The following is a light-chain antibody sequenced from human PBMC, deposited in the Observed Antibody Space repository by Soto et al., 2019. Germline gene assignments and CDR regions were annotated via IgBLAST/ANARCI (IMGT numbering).Light chain of an antibody. CDR2: DVY. V-gene: IGLV2-14*03. J-gene: IGLJ1*01. CDR1: RTDVDGYDY. CDR3: TSYTSSAPFSL. Sequence: QSALTQPASLSGSPGQSIAISCTGARTDVDGYDYVSWYQQHPGQAPQLIIYDVYNRPSGVSHRFSVSKSGDTASLTISGLQAEAEADYYYTSYTSSAPFSLFGTGTKLTVL.